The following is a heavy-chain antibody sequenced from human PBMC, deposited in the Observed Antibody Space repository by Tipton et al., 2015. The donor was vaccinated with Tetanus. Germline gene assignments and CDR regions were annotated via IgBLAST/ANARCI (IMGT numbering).Heavy chain of an antibody. V-gene: IGHV3-21*01. CDR1: GFIFSNYA. CDR2: ISSTTSYI. J-gene: IGHJ4*02. Sequence: SLRLSCSVSGFIFSNYAMNWVRQTPGKGLEWLSSISSTTSYIYYADSVKGRFTISRDNAKSSLYLQMNGLTADDTAVYYCASGSTLDYWGQGTLVAVSS. D-gene: IGHD6-25*01. CDR3: ASGSTLDY.